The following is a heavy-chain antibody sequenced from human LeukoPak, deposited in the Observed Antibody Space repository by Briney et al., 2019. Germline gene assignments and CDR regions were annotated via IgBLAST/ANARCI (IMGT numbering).Heavy chain of an antibody. CDR3: ARGRVAVAGTNFDY. D-gene: IGHD6-19*01. V-gene: IGHV4-34*01. J-gene: IGHJ4*02. Sequence: SETLSLTCAVYGGSFSGYYWSWIRQPPGKGLEWIGEINHSGSTNYNPSLKSRVTISVDTSKNQFSLKLSSVTHTDTAVYYCARGRVAVAGTNFDYWGQGTLVTVSS. CDR1: GGSFSGYY. CDR2: INHSGST.